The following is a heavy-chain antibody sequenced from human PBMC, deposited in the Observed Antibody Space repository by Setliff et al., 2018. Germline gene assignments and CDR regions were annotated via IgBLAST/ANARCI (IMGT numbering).Heavy chain of an antibody. CDR2: IKQDGSEK. V-gene: IGHV3-7*03. D-gene: IGHD3-3*01. CDR1: GFTFSRYW. J-gene: IGHJ6*03. Sequence: AGGSLRLSCVASGFTFSRYWMSWVRQAPGKGLEWVANIKQDGSEKYYVDSVKGRFTISRDNAKNSLYLQMNSLRAEDTAVYYCAKSGSGYYTYYYMDVWGKGTTVTVSS. CDR3: AKSGSGYYTYYYMDV.